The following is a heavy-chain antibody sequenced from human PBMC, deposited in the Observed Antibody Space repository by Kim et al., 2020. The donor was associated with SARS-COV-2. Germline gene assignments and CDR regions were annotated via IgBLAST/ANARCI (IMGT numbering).Heavy chain of an antibody. J-gene: IGHJ4*02. CDR3: AKQYQLPQPIWAIFDY. D-gene: IGHD2-2*01. CDR1: GFTFSSYA. CDR2: ISGSGGST. V-gene: IGHV3-23*01. Sequence: GGSLRLSCAASGFTFSSYAMSWVRQAPGKGLEWVSAISGSGGSTYYADSVKGRFTISRDNSKNTLYLQMNSLRAEDTAVYYCAKQYQLPQPIWAIFDYWGQGTLVTVSS.